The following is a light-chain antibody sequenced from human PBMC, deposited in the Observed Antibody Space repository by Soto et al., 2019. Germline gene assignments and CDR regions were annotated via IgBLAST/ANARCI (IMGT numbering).Light chain of an antibody. V-gene: IGLV2-23*01. CDR1: SNDVGSYDL. CDR2: EGN. J-gene: IGLJ1*01. Sequence: SALTQPASVSGSPGQSITISCTGTSNDVGSYDLVSWYQQHPGKAPTLIIFEGNKRPSWVSNRFSGSKSGNTASLTIAGLQPEDEADYYCCSYADVTTYVFGNGTKLTVL. CDR3: CSYADVTTYV.